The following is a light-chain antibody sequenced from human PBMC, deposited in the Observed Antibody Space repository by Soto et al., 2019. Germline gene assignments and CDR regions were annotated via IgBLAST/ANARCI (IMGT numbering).Light chain of an antibody. CDR2: WAS. J-gene: IGKJ3*01. CDR3: QQYYSSPFT. CDR1: RSILSSSTIKNL. Sequence: DIVMTQSPDSLSVSLGERATINCKSSRSILSSSTIKNLLAWYQQTPGQPPRLLIYWASTRQSGVPDRFSGSGSGTDFTLTISSLQAEDVAVYYCQQYYSSPFTFGPGTKVDIK. V-gene: IGKV4-1*01.